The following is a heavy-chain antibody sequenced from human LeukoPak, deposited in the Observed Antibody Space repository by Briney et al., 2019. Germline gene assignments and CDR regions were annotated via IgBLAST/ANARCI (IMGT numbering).Heavy chain of an antibody. V-gene: IGHV4-34*01. D-gene: IGHD2-2*01. CDR1: GGSFSGYY. CDR3: ARGLVVVPAAMSGGNAFDI. J-gene: IGHJ3*02. Sequence: RASETLSLTCAVYGGSFSGYYWSWIRQPPGKGLEWIGEINHSGSTNYNPSLKSRVTISVDTSKNQFSLKLNSVTAADTAVYYCARGLVVVPAAMSGGNAFDIWGQGTMVTVSS. CDR2: INHSGST.